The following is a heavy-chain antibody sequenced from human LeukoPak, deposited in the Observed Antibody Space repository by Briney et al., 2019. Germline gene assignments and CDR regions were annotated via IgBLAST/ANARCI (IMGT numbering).Heavy chain of an antibody. D-gene: IGHD3-22*01. J-gene: IGHJ4*02. V-gene: IGHV3-23*01. CDR2: IGGGGGGDSL. CDR1: GFAFNDFA. CDR3: ATDPYSSGSSGGDYFDP. Sequence: PGGSLRLSCTAAGFAFNDFAMSWVRQAPGKGLDWVSSIGGGGGGDSLYYAEWVKGRFTISRDNSKHTLYMQRNSLRDEDMDVYSSATDPYSSGSSGGDYFDPWSRGTLVTVSS.